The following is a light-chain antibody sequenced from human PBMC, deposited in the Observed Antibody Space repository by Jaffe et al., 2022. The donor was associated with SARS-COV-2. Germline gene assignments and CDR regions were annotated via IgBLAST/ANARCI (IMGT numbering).Light chain of an antibody. CDR1: KLGDKY. CDR3: QAWDSSTSWV. CDR2: QDT. J-gene: IGLJ3*02. V-gene: IGLV3-1*01. Sequence: SYELTQPPSVSVSPGQTASITCSGDKLGDKYACWYHQKPGQSPVLVIYQDTKRPSGIPERFSGSNSGNTATLTISGTQAIDEADYYCQAWDSSTSWVFGGGTKLTVL.